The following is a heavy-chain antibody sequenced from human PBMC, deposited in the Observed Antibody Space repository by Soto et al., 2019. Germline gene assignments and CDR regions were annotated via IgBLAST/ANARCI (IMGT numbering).Heavy chain of an antibody. CDR2: TSSSATYA. J-gene: IGHJ4*02. Sequence: WGSLVLSCAASVFTFSGYYMSWIRQAPGKGLEWLSYTSSSATYAIYADSVNGRFTLSIDNAKNSLYLQMNSLRAEDTAVYYCARNDSRGYLDSWGQGTLVTVSS. CDR3: ARNDSRGYLDS. CDR1: VFTFSGYY. D-gene: IGHD3-22*01. V-gene: IGHV3-11*06.